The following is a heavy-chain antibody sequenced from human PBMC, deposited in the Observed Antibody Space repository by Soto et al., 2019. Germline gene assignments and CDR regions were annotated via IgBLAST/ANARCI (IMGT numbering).Heavy chain of an antibody. D-gene: IGHD6-19*01. J-gene: IGHJ3*02. V-gene: IGHV3-23*01. CDR3: VREGSGWYYRYDFDI. CDR1: GFTFTNSA. Sequence: GGSMRLSCTAAGFTFTNSAMNWIRQAPGKGLERVSGISGGGASAYYADSVPGPFAISRDNCKNTLYRQINSLSDHDPAIYYCVREGSGWYYRYDFDIWRRGRRVT. CDR2: ISGGGASA.